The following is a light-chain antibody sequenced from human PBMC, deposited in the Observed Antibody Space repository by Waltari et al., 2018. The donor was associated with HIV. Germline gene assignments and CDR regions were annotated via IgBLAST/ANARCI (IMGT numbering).Light chain of an antibody. J-gene: IGKJ1*01. CDR1: QAISTN. V-gene: IGKV1-39*01. CDR2: AAS. CDR3: QHSRT. Sequence: DIQMTQSPSTLSASVGDRVIITCRTSQAISTNLNWYQHKPGKAPKLLIYAASSLQSGVPWRFSGGGSGTDFTLTITSLQPEDFTTYYCQHSRTFGQGTKVE.